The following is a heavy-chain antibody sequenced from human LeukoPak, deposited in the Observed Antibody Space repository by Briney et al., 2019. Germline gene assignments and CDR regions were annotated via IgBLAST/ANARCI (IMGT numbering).Heavy chain of an antibody. CDR1: GFTFSSYA. CDR2: ISYDGSNK. J-gene: IGHJ4*02. D-gene: IGHD1-26*01. CDR3: ARDWSGSYDY. Sequence: GRSLRLSCAASGFTFSSYAMHCVRQAPGKGLEWVAVISYDGSNKYYADSVKGRFTISRDNSKNTLYLQMNSLRAEDTAVYYCARDWSGSYDYWGQGTLVTVSS. V-gene: IGHV3-30-3*01.